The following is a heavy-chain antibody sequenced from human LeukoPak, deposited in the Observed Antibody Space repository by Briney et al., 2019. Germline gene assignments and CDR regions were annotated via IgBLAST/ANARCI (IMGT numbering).Heavy chain of an antibody. D-gene: IGHD3-3*01. CDR1: GGSMSSNY. Sequence: SETLSLTCTVSGGSMSSNYWSWIRQPPGKGLEWIGYIYYSGSTNYNPSLKSRVSISVDASKNQFSLRLNSVTAADTAVYYCARDSGGSGYLWFDPWAREPWSPSPQ. V-gene: IGHV4-59*01. CDR2: IYYSGST. CDR3: ARDSGGSGYLWFDP. J-gene: IGHJ5*02.